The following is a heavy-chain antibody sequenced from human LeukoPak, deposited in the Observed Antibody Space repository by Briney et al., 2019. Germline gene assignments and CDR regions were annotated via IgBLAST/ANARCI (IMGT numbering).Heavy chain of an antibody. CDR3: AELGITMIGGV. CDR2: IRGSGGST. V-gene: IGHV3-23*01. CDR1: GFTFSIHG. Sequence: GGSLRLSCAASGFTFSIHGMSWVRQAPGKGLEWVASIRGSGGSTHYADSVQGRFTISRDNSKNMVYLQMNSLRAEDTAVYYCAELGITMIGGVWGKGTTVTISS. J-gene: IGHJ6*04. D-gene: IGHD3-10*02.